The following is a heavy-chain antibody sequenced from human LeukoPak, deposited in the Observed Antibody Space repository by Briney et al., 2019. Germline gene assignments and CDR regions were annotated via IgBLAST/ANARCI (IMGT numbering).Heavy chain of an antibody. J-gene: IGHJ4*02. Sequence: PGGSLRLSCAASGFTFSSYAMSWVRQAPGKGLEWVSAISGSGGSTYYADSVKGRFTISRDNSKNTLYLQMNSLRAEDTAVYYCGKRNRIAVAGSVFDYWGQGTLVTVSS. D-gene: IGHD6-19*01. CDR3: GKRNRIAVAGSVFDY. CDR2: ISGSGGST. CDR1: GFTFSSYA. V-gene: IGHV3-23*01.